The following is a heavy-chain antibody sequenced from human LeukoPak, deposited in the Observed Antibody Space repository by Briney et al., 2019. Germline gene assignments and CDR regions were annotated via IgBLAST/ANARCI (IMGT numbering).Heavy chain of an antibody. CDR2: IYYSGST. CDR3: ARVKLGITPNWFDP. Sequence: SETLSLTCTVSGGSISSGDYYWSWIRQPPGKGLEWIGYIYYSGSTYYNPSLKSRVTISVDTSKNQFSLKLSSVTAADTAVYYCARVKLGITPNWFDPWGQGTLVTVSS. D-gene: IGHD3-10*01. CDR1: GGSISSGDYY. J-gene: IGHJ5*02. V-gene: IGHV4-30-4*01.